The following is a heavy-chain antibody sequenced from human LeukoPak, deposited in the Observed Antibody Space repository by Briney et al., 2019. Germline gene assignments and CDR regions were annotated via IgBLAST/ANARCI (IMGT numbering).Heavy chain of an antibody. J-gene: IGHJ6*02. Sequence: GSTYYRSKWYNDYAVSVKSRITINPDTSKNQFSLQLNSVTPEDTAVYYCARGSPHYYGMDVWGQGTTVTVSS. CDR2: TYYRSKWYN. CDR3: ARGSPHYYGMDV. V-gene: IGHV6-1*01.